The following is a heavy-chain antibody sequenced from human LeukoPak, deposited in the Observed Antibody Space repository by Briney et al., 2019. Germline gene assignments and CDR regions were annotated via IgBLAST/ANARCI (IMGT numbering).Heavy chain of an antibody. CDR2: ISGSGGST. J-gene: IGHJ4*02. Sequence: GGSLRLSCAASGFTLSSYAMSGVRQAPGKGLEWVSAISGSGGSTYYADSVKGRFTISRDNSKNTLYLQMNSLRAEDTAVYYCAKDRKPKSVAGTGSYFDYWGQGTLVTVSS. D-gene: IGHD6-19*01. CDR3: AKDRKPKSVAGTGSYFDY. V-gene: IGHV3-23*01. CDR1: GFTLSSYA.